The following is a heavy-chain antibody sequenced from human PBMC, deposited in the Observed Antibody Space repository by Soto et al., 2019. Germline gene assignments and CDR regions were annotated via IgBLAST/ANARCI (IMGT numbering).Heavy chain of an antibody. Sequence: EVQLVESGGGLIQPGGSLRLSCAASGFTVSTNYMTWVRQAPGKGLEWVSVIFGGGSTYYADSVKGRFTISRDNSKNTVYLQINNLRADDTAVYYCARGSGMPVANYGMDLWGQGTTVTVSS. CDR1: GFTVSTNY. J-gene: IGHJ6*02. D-gene: IGHD6-25*01. CDR2: IFGGGST. V-gene: IGHV3-53*01. CDR3: ARGSGMPVANYGMDL.